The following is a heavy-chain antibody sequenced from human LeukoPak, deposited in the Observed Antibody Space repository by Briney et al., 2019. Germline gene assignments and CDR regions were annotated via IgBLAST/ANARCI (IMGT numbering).Heavy chain of an antibody. CDR2: ISSSSSYI. CDR1: GFTFRSYS. Sequence: GGSLTLSCAASGFTFRSYSMNWVRQAPGKGLEWVSSISSSSSYIYYADSVKGRFTISRDNAKNSLYLQMNSLRAEDTAVYYCARDLAYSSSWYAVGSNWFDPWGQGTLVTVSS. D-gene: IGHD6-13*01. J-gene: IGHJ5*02. V-gene: IGHV3-21*01. CDR3: ARDLAYSSSWYAVGSNWFDP.